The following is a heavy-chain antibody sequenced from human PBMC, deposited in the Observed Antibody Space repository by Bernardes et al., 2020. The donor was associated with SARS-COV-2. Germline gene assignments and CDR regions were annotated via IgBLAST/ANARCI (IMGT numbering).Heavy chain of an antibody. CDR1: GCSITSGDYY. V-gene: IGHV4-30-4*08. CDR2: IYYRGRT. J-gene: IGHJ5*02. D-gene: IGHD2-15*01. CDR3: TRIPVVAGSYGWSDP. Sequence: SETLSLTCTVSGCSITSGDYYWNWVRQLPGKGLEWVGYIYYRGRTNYNPSLKRRVTVSLDTSKNQFSLKLTSVTAADTAVYYCTRIPVVAGSYGWSDPWGQGTLVTVSS.